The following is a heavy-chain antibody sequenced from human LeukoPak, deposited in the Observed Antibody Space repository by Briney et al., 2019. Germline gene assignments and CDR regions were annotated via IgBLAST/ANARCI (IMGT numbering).Heavy chain of an antibody. J-gene: IGHJ4*02. V-gene: IGHV3-23*01. CDR1: GFTFSSYA. CDR3: AKDVGYSSSSDY. Sequence: PGGSLRLSCAASGFTFSSYAMSWVRQAPGKGLEWVSAISGSGGSTYYADSVKGRFTISRDNSKNSLYLQMNSLRAEDTAVYYCAKDVGYSSSSDYWGQGTLVTVSS. D-gene: IGHD6-13*01. CDR2: ISGSGGST.